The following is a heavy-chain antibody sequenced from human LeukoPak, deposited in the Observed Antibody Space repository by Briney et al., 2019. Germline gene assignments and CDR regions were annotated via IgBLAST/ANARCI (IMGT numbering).Heavy chain of an antibody. J-gene: IGHJ4*02. V-gene: IGHV1-69*05. CDR2: IIPIFSTA. CDR3: ARGITMSSSFDY. Sequence: ASVKVSCKASGGTFSSYAISWVRQAPGQGLEWMGGIIPIFSTANYAQKFQGRVTITTDESTSTAYMELSSLRSEDTAVYYCARGITMSSSFDYWGQGTLVTVSS. CDR1: GGTFSSYA. D-gene: IGHD3-10*02.